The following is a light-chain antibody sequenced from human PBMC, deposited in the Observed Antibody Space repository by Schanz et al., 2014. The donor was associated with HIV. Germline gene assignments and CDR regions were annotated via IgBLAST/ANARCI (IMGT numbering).Light chain of an antibody. J-gene: IGKJ1*01. Sequence: PGERVTLSCRASQSVSSSYLTWYQQKSGQAPRLLTYGVSTRATGIPDRFSGSGSGTDFTLTISRLEPEDFAVYYCQQYGSSPWTFGQGTKVEIK. CDR1: QSVSSSY. CDR3: QQYGSSPWT. CDR2: GVS. V-gene: IGKV3-20*01.